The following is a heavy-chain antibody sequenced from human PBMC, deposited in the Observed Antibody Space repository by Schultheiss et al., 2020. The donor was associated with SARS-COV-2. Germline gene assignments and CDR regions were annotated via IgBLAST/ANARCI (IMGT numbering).Heavy chain of an antibody. D-gene: IGHD2-21*01. CDR1: GFTFSSYD. V-gene: IGHV3-13*01. Sequence: GASLKISCAASGFTFSSYDMHWVRQATGKGLEWVSAIGTAGDTYYPGSVKGRFTISRENAKNSLYLQMNSLRAGDTAVYYCARDGGYGGGGDGMDVWGQGTTVTVSS. J-gene: IGHJ6*02. CDR2: IGTAGDT. CDR3: ARDGGYGGGGDGMDV.